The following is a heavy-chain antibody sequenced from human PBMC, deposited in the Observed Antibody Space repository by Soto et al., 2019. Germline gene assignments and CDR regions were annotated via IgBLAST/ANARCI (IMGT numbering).Heavy chain of an antibody. Sequence: QVQLVQSGAEVKKPGSSVKVSCKASGGTFSSYAISWVRQAPGQGLEWMGGIIPIFGTANYAQKFQGRVTITADESTSTAYMELSSLRSEDTAVYYCARLDQVEMATSERPDYFDYWGQGTLVTVS. CDR1: GGTFSSYA. J-gene: IGHJ4*02. CDR2: IIPIFGTA. V-gene: IGHV1-69*01. D-gene: IGHD5-12*01. CDR3: ARLDQVEMATSERPDYFDY.